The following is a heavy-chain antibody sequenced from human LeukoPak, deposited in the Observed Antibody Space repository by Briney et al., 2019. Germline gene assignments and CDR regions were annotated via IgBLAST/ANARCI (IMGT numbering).Heavy chain of an antibody. CDR3: ANTRYRGHFDY. CDR1: GFTFSSYS. Sequence: GGSLRLSCAASGFTFSSYSMNWVRQAPGKGLEWVSYISSSSSTIYYADSVKGRFTISRDNAKNSLYLQMNSLRAEDTAVYYCANTRYRGHFDYWGQGTLVTVSS. V-gene: IGHV3-48*04. J-gene: IGHJ4*02. D-gene: IGHD3-9*01. CDR2: ISSSSSTI.